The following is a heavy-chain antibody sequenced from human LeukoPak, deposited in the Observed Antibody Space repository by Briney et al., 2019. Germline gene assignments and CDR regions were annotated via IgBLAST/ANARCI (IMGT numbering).Heavy chain of an antibody. V-gene: IGHV5-51*01. CDR2: IYPGDSDT. Sequence: GESLKISCKGSGYSFTSYWIGWVRQMPGKGLEWMGIIYPGDSDTRYSPSFQGQVTISADKSISTAYLQWSSLKASDTAMYYCARHWNEYCSSTSCSYFDYWGQGTLVTVSS. D-gene: IGHD2-2*01. CDR1: GYSFTSYW. CDR3: ARHWNEYCSSTSCSYFDY. J-gene: IGHJ4*02.